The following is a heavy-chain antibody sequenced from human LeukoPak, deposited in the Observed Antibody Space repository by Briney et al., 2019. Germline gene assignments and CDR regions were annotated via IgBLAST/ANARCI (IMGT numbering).Heavy chain of an antibody. J-gene: IGHJ4*02. Sequence: GGSLRLSCAASGFTFSSSAMHWVRQAPGKGLEWVAVTSYDGSNKYYADSVKGRFTISRDNSKNTLYLQMNSLRAEDSAVYYRASASGGSCYSTGDYWGQGTLVTVSS. CDR2: TSYDGSNK. V-gene: IGHV3-30-3*01. D-gene: IGHD2-15*01. CDR3: ASASGGSCYSTGDY. CDR1: GFTFSSSA.